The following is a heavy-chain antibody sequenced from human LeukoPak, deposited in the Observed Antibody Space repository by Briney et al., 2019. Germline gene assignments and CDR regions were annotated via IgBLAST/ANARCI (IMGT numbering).Heavy chain of an antibody. Sequence: ASVKVSCTASGYTFTSYDINWVRQATGQGLEWMGWMNPNSGNTGYAQKFQGRVTMTRNTSISTAYMELSSLRSEDTAVYYCGRSIAAARLFFLWGQGTMVTVSS. J-gene: IGHJ3*01. CDR2: MNPNSGNT. V-gene: IGHV1-8*01. D-gene: IGHD6-13*01. CDR1: GYTFTSYD. CDR3: GRSIAAARLFFL.